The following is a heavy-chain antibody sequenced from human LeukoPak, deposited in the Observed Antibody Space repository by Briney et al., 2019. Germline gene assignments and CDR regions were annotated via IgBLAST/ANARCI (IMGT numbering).Heavy chain of an antibody. D-gene: IGHD1-26*01. J-gene: IGHJ4*02. CDR1: GYTFTSYY. Sequence: GALVKVSCKASGYTFTSYYMHWVRQAPGQGLEWMGIINPSGGSTSYAQKFQGRVTMTRDTSTSTVYMELSSLRSEDTAVYYCARVPNYYTGSPRYYFDYWGQGTLVTVSS. CDR3: ARVPNYYTGSPRYYFDY. V-gene: IGHV1-46*01. CDR2: INPSGGST.